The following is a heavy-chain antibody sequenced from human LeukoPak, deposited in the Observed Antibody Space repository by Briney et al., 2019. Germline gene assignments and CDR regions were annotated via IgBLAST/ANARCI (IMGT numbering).Heavy chain of an antibody. CDR3: TRHGVL. J-gene: IGHJ4*02. D-gene: IGHD6-6*01. V-gene: IGHV3-73*01. CDR2: IRSKANSYAT. Sequence: EWVGRIRSKANSYATAYAASVKGRFTVSRDDSKNTAYLQMNSLKTEDTAVYYCTRHGVLWGQGTLVTVSS.